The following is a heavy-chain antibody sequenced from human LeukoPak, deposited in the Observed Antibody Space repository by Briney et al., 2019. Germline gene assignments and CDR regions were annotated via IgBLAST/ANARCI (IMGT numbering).Heavy chain of an antibody. Sequence: GASVKVSCKASGYTFTGHYMHWVRQAPGQGLEWMGIINPSGGSTSYAQKFQGRVTMTRDTSTSTVYMELSSLRSEDTAVYYCARSDSGSYQVEYFQHWARVPWSPSPQ. CDR1: GYTFTGHY. J-gene: IGHJ1*01. CDR2: INPSGGST. D-gene: IGHD1-26*01. V-gene: IGHV1-46*01. CDR3: ARSDSGSYQVEYFQH.